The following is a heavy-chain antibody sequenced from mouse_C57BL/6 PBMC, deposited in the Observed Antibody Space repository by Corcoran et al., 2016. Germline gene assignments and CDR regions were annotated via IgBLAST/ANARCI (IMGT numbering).Heavy chain of an antibody. CDR3: ARRLNYYGSSYELAY. CDR1: GFSLSTSGMG. J-gene: IGHJ3*01. D-gene: IGHD1-1*01. V-gene: IGHV8-12*01. Sequence: QVTLKESGPGILQSSQTLSLTCSFSGFSLSTSGMGVSWIRQPSGKGLEWLAHIYWDDDKRYNPSLKSRLTISKDTSRNQVFLKITRVDTADTATDYCARRLNYYGSSYELAYWGQGTLVTVSA. CDR2: IYWDDDK.